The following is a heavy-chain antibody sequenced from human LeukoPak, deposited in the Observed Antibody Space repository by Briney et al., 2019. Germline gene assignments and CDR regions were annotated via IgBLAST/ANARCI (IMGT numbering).Heavy chain of an antibody. J-gene: IGHJ3*02. Sequence: PGGSLRLSCAASGFTFSSYGMSWVRQAPGKGLEWVSAISGSGGSTYYADSVKGRFTISRDNSKNTLYLQMNSLRAEDTAIYYCAKDDVGVPGGSAFDIWGQGAMVTVSS. CDR2: ISGSGGST. D-gene: IGHD2-2*01. CDR3: AKDDVGVPGGSAFDI. CDR1: GFTFSSYG. V-gene: IGHV3-23*01.